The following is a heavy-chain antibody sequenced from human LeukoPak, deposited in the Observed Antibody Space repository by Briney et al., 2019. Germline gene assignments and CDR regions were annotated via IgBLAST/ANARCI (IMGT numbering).Heavy chain of an antibody. Sequence: ASVKVSCKASGYTFTGYYTHWVRQAPGQGLEWMGWINPNSGGTNYAQKFQGRVTMTRDTSISTAYMELSRLRSDDTAVYYCVISYYYARGYFDYWGQGTLVTVSS. CDR3: VISYYYARGYFDY. CDR1: GYTFTGYY. D-gene: IGHD3-10*02. V-gene: IGHV1-2*02. CDR2: INPNSGGT. J-gene: IGHJ4*02.